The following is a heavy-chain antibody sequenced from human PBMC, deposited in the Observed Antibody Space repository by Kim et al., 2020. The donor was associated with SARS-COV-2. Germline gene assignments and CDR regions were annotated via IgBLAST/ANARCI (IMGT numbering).Heavy chain of an antibody. CDR2: IYWDDDK. CDR3: AHRPDAIVDALDI. Sequence: SGPTLVNPTQTLTLTCPFSGFSLSTSGVGVGWIRQPPGKPLEWLALIYWDDDKRYSPTLKSRPTITKDTSKNQVVLKMTNMDPVDTATYYCAHRPDAIVDALDIWGQGTMVTVSS. J-gene: IGHJ3*02. D-gene: IGHD1-26*01. V-gene: IGHV2-5*02. CDR1: GFSLSTSGVG.